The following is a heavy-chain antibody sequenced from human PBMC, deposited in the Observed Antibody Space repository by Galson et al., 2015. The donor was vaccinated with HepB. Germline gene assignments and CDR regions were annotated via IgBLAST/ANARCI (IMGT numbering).Heavy chain of an antibody. CDR2: ISYDGSNK. Sequence: SLRLSCAASGFTFSSYGMHWVRQAPGKGLGWVAVISYDGSNKYYADSVKGRFTISRDNSKNTLYLQMNSLRAEDTAVYYCAKDLMTTVTRYGMDVWGQGTTVTVSS. D-gene: IGHD4-11*01. J-gene: IGHJ6*02. CDR3: AKDLMTTVTRYGMDV. V-gene: IGHV3-30*18. CDR1: GFTFSSYG.